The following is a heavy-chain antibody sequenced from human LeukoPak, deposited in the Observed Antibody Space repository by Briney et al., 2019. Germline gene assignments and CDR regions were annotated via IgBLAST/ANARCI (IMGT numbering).Heavy chain of an antibody. V-gene: IGHV3-11*06. Sequence: GGSLRLSCAASGFTFSDYYMSWIRQAPGKGLEWVSYISSSSSYTNYADSVEGRFTISRDNAKNSLYLQMNSLRAEDTAVYYCARVVAVAGTYWFDPWGQGTLVTVSS. D-gene: IGHD6-19*01. J-gene: IGHJ5*02. CDR3: ARVVAVAGTYWFDP. CDR1: GFTFSDYY. CDR2: ISSSSSYT.